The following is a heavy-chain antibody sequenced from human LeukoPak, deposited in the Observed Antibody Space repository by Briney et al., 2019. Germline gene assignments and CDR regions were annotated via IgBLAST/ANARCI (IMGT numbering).Heavy chain of an antibody. V-gene: IGHV3-23*01. CDR3: AKFRPITSVAGTIFHY. CDR2: ISGNGGST. CDR1: GFTFTNYA. J-gene: IGHJ4*02. Sequence: PPGGSLRLSCAASGFTFTNYAMSWVRQAPGKGLEWVSAISGNGGSTYYADSVKGRFTISRDNSKNTLYLQMNSLRAEDTAVYYCAKFRPITSVAGTIFHYGGQGALVTVSS. D-gene: IGHD6-19*01.